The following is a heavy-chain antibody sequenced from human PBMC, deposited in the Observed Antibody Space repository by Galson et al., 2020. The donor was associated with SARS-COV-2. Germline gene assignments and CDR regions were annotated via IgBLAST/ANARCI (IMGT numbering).Heavy chain of an antibody. CDR1: GYSFTRHW. J-gene: IGHJ4*02. CDR2: TYPGDSDT. Sequence: GESLKIFCKGSGYSFTRHWIGWVRQMPGKGLEWMGITYPGDSDTRYSPSFQGQVTISADKSISSAYQQWSSLKASDTAMYYCARPSVATAMVVFDYWGQGTLVPVSS. CDR3: ARPSVATAMVVFDY. D-gene: IGHD5-18*01. V-gene: IGHV5-51*01.